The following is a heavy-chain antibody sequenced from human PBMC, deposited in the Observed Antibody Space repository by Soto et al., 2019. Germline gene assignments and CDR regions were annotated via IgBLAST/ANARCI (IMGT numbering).Heavy chain of an antibody. D-gene: IGHD2-21*02. CDR2: IYQTGST. Sequence: SETLSLTCAVSGASISSGGYSWSWVWQPPGKGLEWIGFIYQTGSTHYNPSLKNRVTNSVDGSKNQFSLNLTSVTAADTAVYYCANFVVGPATLPYWGQGALVTVSS. CDR3: ANFVVGPATLPY. CDR1: GASISSGGYS. V-gene: IGHV4-30-2*01. J-gene: IGHJ4*02.